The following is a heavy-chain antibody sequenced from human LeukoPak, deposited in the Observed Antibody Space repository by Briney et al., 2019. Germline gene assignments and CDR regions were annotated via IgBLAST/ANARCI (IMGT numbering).Heavy chain of an antibody. D-gene: IGHD5-12*01. CDR3: ARRGYTAYVHDY. V-gene: IGHV1-2*02. J-gene: IGHJ4*02. CDR1: GYTFTSYG. CDR2: INANHGGT. Sequence: ASVKVSCKASGYTFTSYGISWVRQAPGQGLEWMGWINANHGGTHYAQNFQGRLAITRDTSISTVYMELSSLRADDTAVYYCARRGYTAYVHDYWGQGTLVTVSS.